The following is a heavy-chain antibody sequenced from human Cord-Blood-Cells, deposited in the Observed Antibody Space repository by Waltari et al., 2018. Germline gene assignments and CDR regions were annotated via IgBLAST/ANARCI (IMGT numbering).Heavy chain of an antibody. V-gene: IGHV4-34*01. CDR2: NNHSGST. D-gene: IGHD5-18*01. CDR1: GGSFSGYY. Sequence: QVQLQQWGAGLLKPSETLSLTCAVYGGSFSGYYWSWIRQPPGQGLEWVGENNHSGSTNYNPSLKGRVTISVGTSKNQFSLKLGSVTAADTAVYYCARGETRGDTAMVEVGNWFDPWGQGTLVTVSS. CDR3: ARGETRGDTAMVEVGNWFDP. J-gene: IGHJ5*02.